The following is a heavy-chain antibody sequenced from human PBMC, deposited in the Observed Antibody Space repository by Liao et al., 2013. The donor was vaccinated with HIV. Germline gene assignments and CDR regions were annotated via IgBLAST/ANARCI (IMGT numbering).Heavy chain of an antibody. CDR2: IHTSGRT. Sequence: QLQLQESGPGLVKPSETLSLTCTVSGGSISSYYWNWIRQPAGKGLEWIGRIHTSGRTRYNPSLKSRVTISVDTSKNQFSLKLSSVTAADTAVYYCARGRPELRFLLYWFDPWGQGTLVTVSS. V-gene: IGHV4-4*07. CDR3: ARGRPELRFLLYWFDP. CDR1: GGSISSYY. J-gene: IGHJ5*02. D-gene: IGHD3-3*01.